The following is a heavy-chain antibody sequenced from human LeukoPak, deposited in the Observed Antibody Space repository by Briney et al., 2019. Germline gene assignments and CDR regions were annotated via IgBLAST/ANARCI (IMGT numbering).Heavy chain of an antibody. CDR2: ITSNTRYI. J-gene: IGHJ6*03. Sequence: GGSLRLSCAASGFTFSSYTMNWVRQAPGKGLEWASSITSNTRYIFYADSVKGRFTISRDNAKKSLYLQMNSLRAEDTAVYYCARSEMGYYNYYMDVWGKGTTVTISS. CDR1: GFTFSSYT. CDR3: ARSEMGYYNYYMDV. D-gene: IGHD5-24*01. V-gene: IGHV3-21*01.